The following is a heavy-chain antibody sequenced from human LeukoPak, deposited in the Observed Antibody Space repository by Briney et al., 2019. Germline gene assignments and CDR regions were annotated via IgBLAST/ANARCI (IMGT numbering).Heavy chain of an antibody. CDR1: GGSISGYQ. V-gene: IGHV4-59*12. D-gene: IGHD6-19*01. J-gene: IGHJ4*02. Sequence: SETLSLTCSVSGGSISGYQWSWIRQPPGKGLEWIGQIYYSGSTNYSPSLKSRVTISVDTSKNQISLKLSSVTPEDTAVYYCARTSGWVLDYWGQGTLVTVSS. CDR2: IYYSGST. CDR3: ARTSGWVLDY.